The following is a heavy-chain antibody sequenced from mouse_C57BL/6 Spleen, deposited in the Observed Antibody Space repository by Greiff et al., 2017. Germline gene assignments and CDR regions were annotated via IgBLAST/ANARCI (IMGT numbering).Heavy chain of an antibody. CDR3: ARLYYGSRYYYAMDY. CDR1: GYTFTSYW. Sequence: QVHVKQSGAELAKPGASVKLSCKASGYTFTSYWMHWVKQRPGQGLEWIGYINPSSGYTKYNQKFKDKATLTADKSSSTAYMQLSSLTYEDSAVYYCARLYYGSRYYYAMDYWGQGTSVTVSS. J-gene: IGHJ4*01. V-gene: IGHV1-7*01. D-gene: IGHD1-1*01. CDR2: INPSSGYT.